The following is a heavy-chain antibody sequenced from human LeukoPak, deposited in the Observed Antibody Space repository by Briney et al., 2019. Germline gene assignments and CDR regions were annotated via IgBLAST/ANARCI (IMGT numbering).Heavy chain of an antibody. CDR1: GYTFTGYY. CDR2: INPNSGGT. Sequence: ASVKVSCKASGYTFTGYYMHWVRQAPGQGLEWMGWINPNSGGTNYAQKFQGRVTMTRDTSISTAYMELSRLRSDDTAVYYCAKEGIRGSGSYYNVKDYWGQGTLVTVSS. D-gene: IGHD3-10*01. J-gene: IGHJ4*02. V-gene: IGHV1-2*02. CDR3: AKEGIRGSGSYYNVKDY.